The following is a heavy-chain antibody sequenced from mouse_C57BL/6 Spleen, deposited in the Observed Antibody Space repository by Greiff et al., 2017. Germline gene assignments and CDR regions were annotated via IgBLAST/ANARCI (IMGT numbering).Heavy chain of an antibody. CDR1: GFTFSSYA. J-gene: IGHJ4*01. D-gene: IGHD1-1*01. Sequence: EVKLVESGGGLVKPGGSLKLSCAASGFTFSSYAMSWVRQTPEKRLEWVATISDGGSYTYYPDNVKGRFTISRDNAKNNLYLQMSHLKSEDTAMYYCARGYYGSSHYYAMDYWGQGTSVTVSS. CDR3: ARGYYGSSHYYAMDY. V-gene: IGHV5-4*03. CDR2: ISDGGSYT.